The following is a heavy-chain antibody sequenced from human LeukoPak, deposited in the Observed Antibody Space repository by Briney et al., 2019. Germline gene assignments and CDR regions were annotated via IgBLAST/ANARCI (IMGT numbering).Heavy chain of an antibody. CDR2: TNPGNSDT. V-gene: IGHV5-51*01. CDR3: ARLRWAAGDGYYFDY. CDR1: GYGFTTCW. J-gene: IGHJ4*02. D-gene: IGHD6-13*01. Sequence: GESLKISCKGSGYGFTTCWIGWVRQMPGKGLEWMGVTNPGNSDTRYSPSFQGQVTISADKSITTAYLQWSSLKASDTAMYYCARLRWAAGDGYYFDYWGQGTPVTVSS.